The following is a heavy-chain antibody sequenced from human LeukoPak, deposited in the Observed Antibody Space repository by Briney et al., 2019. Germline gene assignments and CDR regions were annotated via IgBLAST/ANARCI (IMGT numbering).Heavy chain of an antibody. D-gene: IGHD2-21*02. CDR2: IYYSGST. CDR3: ARDCGGDCYSAFDF. CDR1: GGSISSGGYY. Sequence: SETLSLTCTVSGGSISSGGYYWSWIRQHPGKGLEWIGYIYYSGSTYYNPSLKSRVTISVDTSKNQFSLKLSSVTAADTAVYYCARDCGGDCYSAFDFWGQGTMVTVSS. V-gene: IGHV4-31*03. J-gene: IGHJ3*01.